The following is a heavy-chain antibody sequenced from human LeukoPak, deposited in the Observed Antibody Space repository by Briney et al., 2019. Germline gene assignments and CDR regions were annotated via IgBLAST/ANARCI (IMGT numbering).Heavy chain of an antibody. J-gene: IGHJ6*02. CDR3: ARDRRLGPKAYYYYGMDV. Sequence: SETLSLTCAVYGGSFSGYYWSWIRQPPGKGLEWIGYIYYSGSTYYNPSLKSRVTISVDTSKNQFSLKLSSVTAADTAVYYCARDRRLGPKAYYYYGMDVWGQGTTVTVSS. CDR1: GGSFSGYY. D-gene: IGHD6-6*01. V-gene: IGHV4-34*09. CDR2: IYYSGST.